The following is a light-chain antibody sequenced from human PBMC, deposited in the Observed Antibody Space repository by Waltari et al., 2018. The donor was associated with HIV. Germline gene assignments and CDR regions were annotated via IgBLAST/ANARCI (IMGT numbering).Light chain of an antibody. CDR1: SSDVGGYNY. Sequence: QSALTQPASVSGSPGQSITISCTGTSSDVGGYNYVSWYQQHPGKDHNLMIYEVSNRPSGVSNRFSVSKSGNTASLTISGLQAEDEADYYCSSYTSGSTLVVFGGGTKLTVL. V-gene: IGLV2-14*01. J-gene: IGLJ2*01. CDR2: EVS. CDR3: SSYTSGSTLVV.